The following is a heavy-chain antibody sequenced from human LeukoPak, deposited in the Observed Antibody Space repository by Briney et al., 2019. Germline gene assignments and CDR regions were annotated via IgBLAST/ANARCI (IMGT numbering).Heavy chain of an antibody. CDR3: ARQRSPVTNLHYFDS. V-gene: IGHV4-39*01. Sequence: SETLSLTCTVSGGSISSSSYCWGWIRQPPGKGLEWIGSFYCSGSTYYNPSLKSRVTMSVDTSKNQFSLKLSSVTAADTAVYYCARQRSPVTNLHYFDSWGQGTLVTVSS. D-gene: IGHD4-17*01. CDR2: FYCSGST. J-gene: IGHJ4*02. CDR1: GGSISSSSYC.